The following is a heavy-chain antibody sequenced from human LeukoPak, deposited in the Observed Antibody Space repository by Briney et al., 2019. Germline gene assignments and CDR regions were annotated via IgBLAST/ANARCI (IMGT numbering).Heavy chain of an antibody. CDR1: GFTSSNYD. V-gene: IGHV3-13*04. Sequence: PGGSLRLSCAASGFTSSNYDMHWVRQATGKGLEWVSAIGTAGDTYYPGSVRGRFTMSRENAKNSLYLQMNSLAAGDTAVYYCARGSNTHFDYWGQGILVTVSS. D-gene: IGHD2-8*01. CDR3: ARGSNTHFDY. CDR2: IGTAGDT. J-gene: IGHJ4*02.